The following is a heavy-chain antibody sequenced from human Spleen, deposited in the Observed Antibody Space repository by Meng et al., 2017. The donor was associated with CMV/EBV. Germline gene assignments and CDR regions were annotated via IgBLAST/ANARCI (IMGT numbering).Heavy chain of an antibody. Sequence: GSLRLSCAVYGGSFSGYYWSWIRQPPGKGLEWIGSIYYSGSTYYNPSLKSRVTISVDTSKNQFSLKLSSVTAADTAVYYCASGITIFGVVIIRAIPPDYWGQGTLVTVSS. CDR3: ASGITIFGVVIIRAIPPDY. CDR2: IYYSGST. CDR1: GGSFSGYY. J-gene: IGHJ4*02. V-gene: IGHV4-34*01. D-gene: IGHD3-3*01.